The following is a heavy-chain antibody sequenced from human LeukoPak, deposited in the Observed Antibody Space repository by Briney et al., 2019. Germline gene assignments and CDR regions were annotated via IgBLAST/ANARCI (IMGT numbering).Heavy chain of an antibody. J-gene: IGHJ4*02. CDR2: IYSGGST. CDR1: GFTVSSNY. CDR3: ASNVDTAMVGGDYYFDY. V-gene: IGHV3-66*01. Sequence: GGSLRLSCAASGFTVSSNYMSWVRQAPGKGLEWVSVIYSGGSTYYADSVKGRFTISRDKSKNTLYLQMNSLRAEDTAVYYCASNVDTAMVGGDYYFDYWGQGTLVTVSS. D-gene: IGHD5-18*01.